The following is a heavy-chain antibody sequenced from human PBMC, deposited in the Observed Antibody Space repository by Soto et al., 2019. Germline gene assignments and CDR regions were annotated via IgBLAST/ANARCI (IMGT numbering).Heavy chain of an antibody. V-gene: IGHV5-51*01. CDR1: GYSFTSYW. Sequence: PGESLKISCKGSGYSFTSYWIGWVRQMPGKGLEWMGIIYPGDSDTRYSPSFQGQVTISADTSISTAYLQWSSLKASDTAMFYCAQRKFWLLYFDWLIKSGNDYLVNWGQGTLVTVSS. CDR3: AQRKFWLLYFDWLIKSGNDYLVN. CDR2: IYPGDSDT. J-gene: IGHJ4*01. D-gene: IGHD3-9*01.